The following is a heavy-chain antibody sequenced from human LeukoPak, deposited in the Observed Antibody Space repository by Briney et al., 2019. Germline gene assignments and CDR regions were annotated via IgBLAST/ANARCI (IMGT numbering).Heavy chain of an antibody. Sequence: GRSLRLSCAASGFTFSSYGMHWVRQAPGKGLEWVAVISYDGSNKYYADSVKGRFTISRDNSKNTLYLQMNSLRAEDTAVYYCAKLNYYDSSRYNSQPFDYWGQGTLVTVSS. J-gene: IGHJ4*02. V-gene: IGHV3-30*18. CDR2: ISYDGSNK. CDR3: AKLNYYDSSRYNSQPFDY. CDR1: GFTFSSYG. D-gene: IGHD3-22*01.